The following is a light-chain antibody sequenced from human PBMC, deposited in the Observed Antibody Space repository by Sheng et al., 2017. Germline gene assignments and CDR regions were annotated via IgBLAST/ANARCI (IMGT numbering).Light chain of an antibody. V-gene: IGKV1-39*01. CDR1: QSIRRN. J-gene: IGKJ3*01. CDR3: QQSYSAPFT. Sequence: DIQMTQSPSSLSASVGDRVTIACRASQSIRRNLNWYQQKPGKAPQLLIFGASNLQGGVPSRFSGTGSGTDFTLTISSLQPEDFGSFYCQQSYSAPFTFGPGTTVDIK. CDR2: GAS.